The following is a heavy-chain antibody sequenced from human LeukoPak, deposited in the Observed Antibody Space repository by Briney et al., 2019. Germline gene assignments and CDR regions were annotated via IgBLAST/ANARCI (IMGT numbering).Heavy chain of an antibody. J-gene: IGHJ4*02. CDR3: ARYSNWWGFDY. Sequence: GASVKVSCKASGYTFTSYYVHWVRQAPGQGLEWMGWISAYNGNTNYAQKLQGRVTMTTDTSTSTAYMELRSLRSDDTAVYYCARYSNWWGFDYWGQGTLVTVSS. V-gene: IGHV1-18*04. CDR1: GYTFTSYY. D-gene: IGHD4-11*01. CDR2: ISAYNGNT.